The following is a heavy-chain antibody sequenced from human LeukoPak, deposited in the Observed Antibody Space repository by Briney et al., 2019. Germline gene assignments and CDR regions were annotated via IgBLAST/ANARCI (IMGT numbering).Heavy chain of an antibody. D-gene: IGHD6-19*01. J-gene: IGHJ6*02. Sequence: GGLRRLSCAVSGFSVSTNYLSWVRQAPGKGLEWVSTLYSGASTYYTDSVEGRFAIARDNSKNTLYLQMNSLRAEDSAVYYCARPPGLAGHYSYLYGVDVWGHGNTFTVSS. V-gene: IGHV3-66*04. CDR2: LYSGAST. CDR1: GFSVSTNY. CDR3: ARPPGLAGHYSYLYGVDV.